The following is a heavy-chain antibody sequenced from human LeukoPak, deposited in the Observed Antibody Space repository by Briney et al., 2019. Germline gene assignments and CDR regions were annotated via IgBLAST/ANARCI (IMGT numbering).Heavy chain of an antibody. Sequence: ASVKVSCKASGYTFTSYYMHWVRQAPGQGLEWMGIINPSGGSTSYAQKFQGRVTMTRDTSTSTVYMELSSLRSEDTAVYYCARSGVAFGELPKPIDYWGQGTLVTVSS. CDR1: GYTFTSYY. J-gene: IGHJ4*02. D-gene: IGHD3-10*01. CDR2: INPSGGST. V-gene: IGHV1-46*01. CDR3: ARSGVAFGELPKPIDY.